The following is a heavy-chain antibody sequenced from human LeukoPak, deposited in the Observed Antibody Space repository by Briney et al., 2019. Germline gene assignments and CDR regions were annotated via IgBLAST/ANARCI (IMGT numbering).Heavy chain of an antibody. J-gene: IGHJ4*02. D-gene: IGHD3-16*02. V-gene: IGHV3-30*02. CDR3: ARDRERITFGGVIVERQEYYFDY. Sequence: PGGSLRLSCTASGFTFNTYAMHWVRQAPGKGLEWVAFIQYDGNAKHYADSVKGRFTISRDNAKNSLYLRMNSLRAEDTALYYCARDRERITFGGVIVERQEYYFDYWGQGTLVTVSS. CDR1: GFTFNTYA. CDR2: IQYDGNAK.